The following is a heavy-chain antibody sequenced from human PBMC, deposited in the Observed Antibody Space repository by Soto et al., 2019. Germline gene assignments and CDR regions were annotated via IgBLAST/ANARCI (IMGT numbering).Heavy chain of an antibody. CDR3: ARERWDTAMVGPFDY. CDR2: IIPILGIA. D-gene: IGHD5-18*01. V-gene: IGHV1-69*08. Sequence: QVQLVQSGAEVKKPGSSMKVSCKSSRGSFSSYTISWVRQAPGEGLEWMGRIIPILGIANYAQKFQGRVTITADKSTSTAYMELSSLRSEDTAVYYCARERWDTAMVGPFDYWGQGTLVTVSS. CDR1: RGSFSSYT. J-gene: IGHJ4*02.